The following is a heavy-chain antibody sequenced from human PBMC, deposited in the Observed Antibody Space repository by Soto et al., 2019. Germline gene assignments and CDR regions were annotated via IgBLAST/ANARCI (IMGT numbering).Heavy chain of an antibody. CDR1: GFTFSSYG. V-gene: IGHV3-30*18. CDR2: ISYDGSNK. J-gene: IGHJ4*02. D-gene: IGHD6-19*01. Sequence: QVQLVESGGGVVQPGRSLRLSCAASGFTFSSYGMHWVRQAPGKGLEWVAVISYDGSNKYYADSVKGRFTISRDNSKNTLYLQMNSLRAEDTAVYYCAKDEGSAVADMGNLDYWGQGTLVTVSS. CDR3: AKDEGSAVADMGNLDY.